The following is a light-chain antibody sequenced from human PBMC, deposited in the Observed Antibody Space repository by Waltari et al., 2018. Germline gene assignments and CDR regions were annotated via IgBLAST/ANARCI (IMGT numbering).Light chain of an antibody. J-gene: IGLJ3*02. V-gene: IGLV2-23*02. CDR1: SSDVGFYNL. CDR2: EVI. CDR3: CSYAGRNIWV. Sequence: QSALTQPASVSGSPGQSITISCTGTSSDVGFYNLVSWYQQHPDKAPKLRVYEVIERPSGVSNRFSGSKSGNTACLTISGLQAEDEADYYCCSYAGRNIWVFGGGTKLTVL.